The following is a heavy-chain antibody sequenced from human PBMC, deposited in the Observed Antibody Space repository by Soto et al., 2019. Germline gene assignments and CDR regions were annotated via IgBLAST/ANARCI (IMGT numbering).Heavy chain of an antibody. CDR2: ISAYNGNT. J-gene: IGHJ4*02. CDR3: ARVGVYDYVWGRRGIDY. V-gene: IGHV1-18*01. CDR1: GYTCPSYG. D-gene: IGHD3-16*01. Sequence: QVQLVQSGAEVKKPGASVTVSCKASGYTCPSYGISWVRQAPGQGLEWMGWISAYNGNTNDAQKLQGRVTMTPDTSTSTAYMELRSLRSDDTAVYYCARVGVYDYVWGRRGIDYWGQGTLVTVSS.